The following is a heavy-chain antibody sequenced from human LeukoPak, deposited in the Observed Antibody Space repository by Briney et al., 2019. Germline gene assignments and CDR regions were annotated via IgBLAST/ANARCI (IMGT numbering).Heavy chain of an antibody. CDR1: GFTFSSYG. D-gene: IGHD2-2*01. Sequence: SLRLSCAASGFTFSSYGMHWVRQAPGKGLEWVAVISYDGSNKYYADSVKGRFTISRDNSKNTLYLQMNSLRAEDTAVYYCATLGYCSSTSCRTNDYWGQGTLVTVSS. V-gene: IGHV3-30*03. J-gene: IGHJ4*02. CDR2: ISYDGSNK. CDR3: ATLGYCSSTSCRTNDY.